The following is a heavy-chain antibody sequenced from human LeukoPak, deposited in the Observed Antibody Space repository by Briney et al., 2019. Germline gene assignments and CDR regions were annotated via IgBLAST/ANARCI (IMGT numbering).Heavy chain of an antibody. V-gene: IGHV3-21*01. CDR1: GFTFSSYS. Sequence: GSLRLSCAASGFTFSSYSMNWVRQAPGKGLGWVSSISSSSSYIYYADSVKGRFTISRDNAKNSLYLQMNSLRAEDTAVYYCARDGRYCSSTSCYGNQYYYYGMDVWGQGTTVTVSS. CDR2: ISSSSSYI. J-gene: IGHJ6*02. CDR3: ARDGRYCSSTSCYGNQYYYYGMDV. D-gene: IGHD2-2*01.